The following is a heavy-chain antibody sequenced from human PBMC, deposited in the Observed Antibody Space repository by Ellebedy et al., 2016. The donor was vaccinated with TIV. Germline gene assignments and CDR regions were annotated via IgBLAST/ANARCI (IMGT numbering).Heavy chain of an antibody. D-gene: IGHD4-23*01. CDR3: ARVGDNSFFDY. Sequence: GESLKTSCAASGFTFSGYSMHWVRQAPGKGLEYVSAIDKHGGGTYYTDSVKGRFTISRDNAMNTLFLQMGSLRTEDMAVYYCARVGDNSFFDYWGQGTLVTVSS. CDR2: IDKHGGGT. V-gene: IGHV3-64*02. CDR1: GFTFSGYS. J-gene: IGHJ4*02.